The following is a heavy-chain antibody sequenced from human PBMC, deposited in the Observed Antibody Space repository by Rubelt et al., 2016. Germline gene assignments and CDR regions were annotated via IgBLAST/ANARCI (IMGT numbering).Heavy chain of an antibody. V-gene: IGHV1-69*04. CDR2: IIPILGIA. D-gene: IGHD6-19*01. J-gene: IGHJ4*02. CDR1: GGTFSSYA. CDR3: ASRQYSSGWYSDY. Sequence: QVQLVQSGAEVKKPGSSVKVSCKASGGTFSSYAISWVRQAPGQGLEWMGRIIPILGIANYAHKFQGRVTITADKATSTAYMELSSLRSEDTAVYYCASRQYSSGWYSDYWGQGTLVTVSS.